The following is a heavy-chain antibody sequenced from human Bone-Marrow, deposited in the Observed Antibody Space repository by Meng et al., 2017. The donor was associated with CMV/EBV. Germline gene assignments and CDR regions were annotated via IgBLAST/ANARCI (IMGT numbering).Heavy chain of an antibody. Sequence: SVKVSCKASGGTFSSYAISWVRQAPGQGLEWMGGIIPIFGTANYAQKFQGRVTITTDESTSTAYMELSSLRSEDTAVYYCARDIAVAGTGVGVESRNWFAPWGQGTRVTCFS. D-gene: IGHD6-19*01. J-gene: IGHJ5*01. CDR3: ARDIAVAGTGVGVESRNWFAP. CDR2: IIPIFGTA. CDR1: GGTFSSYA. V-gene: IGHV1-69*05.